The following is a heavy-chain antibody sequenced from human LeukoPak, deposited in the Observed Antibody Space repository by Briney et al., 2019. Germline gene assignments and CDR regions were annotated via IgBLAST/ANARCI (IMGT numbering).Heavy chain of an antibody. Sequence: PGGSLRLSCAASGFTFSSYEMNWVRQAPGKGLEWVSYISSSGSTIYYADSVKGRFTTSRDNAKNSLYLQMNSLSAEDTAVYYCARGSDRVAVAGPGDYWGQGTLVTVSS. D-gene: IGHD6-19*01. CDR2: ISSSGSTI. V-gene: IGHV3-48*03. CDR3: ARGSDRVAVAGPGDY. CDR1: GFTFSSYE. J-gene: IGHJ4*02.